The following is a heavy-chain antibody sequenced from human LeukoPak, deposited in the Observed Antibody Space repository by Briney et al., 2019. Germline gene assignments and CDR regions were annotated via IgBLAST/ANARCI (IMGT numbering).Heavy chain of an antibody. V-gene: IGHV3-21*01. Sequence: GGSLRLSCAASGFTFSSYSMNWVRQAPGKGLEWVSSISSSSYIYYADSVKGRFTISRDNAKNSLYLQMNSLRAEDTAVYYCARDGTYCSGGSCNHYYYYYGMDVWGQGTTVTVSS. CDR1: GFTFSSYS. CDR2: ISSSSYI. CDR3: ARDGTYCSGGSCNHYYYYYGMDV. J-gene: IGHJ6*02. D-gene: IGHD2-15*01.